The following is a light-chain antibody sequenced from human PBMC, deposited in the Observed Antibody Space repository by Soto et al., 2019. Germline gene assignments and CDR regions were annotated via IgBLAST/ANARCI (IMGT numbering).Light chain of an antibody. Sequence: DIQMTQSPSSLSASVGDRVTITCRASQSISSYLNWYQQKPGKDPKLLIYAASSLQSGVPSRFSGSGSGTDFNLTISSLQTEDFATYYCQQSYSTTPNFGGGTKVDIK. CDR1: QSISSY. V-gene: IGKV1-39*01. CDR3: QQSYSTTPN. J-gene: IGKJ4*01. CDR2: AAS.